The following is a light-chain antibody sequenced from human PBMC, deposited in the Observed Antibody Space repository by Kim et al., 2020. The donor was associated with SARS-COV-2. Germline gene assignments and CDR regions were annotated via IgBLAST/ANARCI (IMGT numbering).Light chain of an antibody. CDR1: QSVSSSY. Sequence: EIVLTQSPGTPSLSPGERATLSCRASQSVSSSYLAWYQQKPGQAPRLLIYGASSRATGIPDRFSGSGSGTDFTLTISRLEPEDFAVYYCQHSITFGQGTRLEIK. CDR3: QHSIT. CDR2: GAS. J-gene: IGKJ5*01. V-gene: IGKV3-20*01.